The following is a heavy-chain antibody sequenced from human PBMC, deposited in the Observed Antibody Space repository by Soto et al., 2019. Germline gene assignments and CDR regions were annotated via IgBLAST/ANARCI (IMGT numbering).Heavy chain of an antibody. J-gene: IGHJ6*02. CDR3: ARAYYDSSAQRALLWYYYYGMDV. Sequence: SETLSLTCTVSGGSISSSSYYWGWIRQPPGKGLEWIGCIYYSGSTYYNPSLKSRVTISVDTSKNQFSLKLSSVTAADTAVYYCARAYYDSSAQRALLWYYYYGMDVWGQGTTVTVAS. CDR2: IYYSGST. D-gene: IGHD3-22*01. CDR1: GGSISSSSYY. V-gene: IGHV4-39*01.